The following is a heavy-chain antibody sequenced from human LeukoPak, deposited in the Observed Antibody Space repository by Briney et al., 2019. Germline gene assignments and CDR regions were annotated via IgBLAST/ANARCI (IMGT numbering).Heavy chain of an antibody. J-gene: IGHJ4*02. V-gene: IGHV3-21*01. D-gene: IGHD6-19*01. CDR2: ISSSSSYI. CDR3: SGYSSGWTYYFDY. Sequence: GGSLRLSCAASGFTFSSYSMNWVRQAPGKGLEWVSSISSSSSYIYYADSVKGRFTISRDNAKNSLYLQMNSLRGEDTAVYYCSGYSSGWTYYFDYWGQGTLVTVSS. CDR1: GFTFSSYS.